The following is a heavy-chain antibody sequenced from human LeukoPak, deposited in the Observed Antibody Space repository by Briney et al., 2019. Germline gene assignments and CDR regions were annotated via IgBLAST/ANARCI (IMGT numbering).Heavy chain of an antibody. D-gene: IGHD3-10*01. J-gene: IGHJ6*03. Sequence: GGSLRLSCAASRFTFSSYGMHWVRQAPGKGLEWVAYIQYDGSNEQYADSKNILYLQMNSLRAEDTAVYYCATALYGSGSYNKAYMDVWGKGTTVTISS. CDR2: IQYDGSNE. CDR3: ATALYGSGSYNKAYMDV. CDR1: RFTFSSYG. V-gene: IGHV3-30*02.